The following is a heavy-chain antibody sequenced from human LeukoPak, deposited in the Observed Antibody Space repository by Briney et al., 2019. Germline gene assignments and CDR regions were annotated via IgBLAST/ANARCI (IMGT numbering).Heavy chain of an antibody. V-gene: IGHV1-46*01. CDR2: INPSGGST. D-gene: IGHD6-19*01. J-gene: IGHJ4*02. CDR1: GYTFTSYY. Sequence: ASVKVSCKASGYTFTSYYMHWVRQAPGQGLEWMGIINPSGGSTSYAQKFQGRVTMTRDTSTSTVYMELSSLRSEDTALYYCAKESSGWYVLGSIRGWNYYFDYWGQGTLVTVSS. CDR3: AKESSGWYVLGSIRGWNYYFDY.